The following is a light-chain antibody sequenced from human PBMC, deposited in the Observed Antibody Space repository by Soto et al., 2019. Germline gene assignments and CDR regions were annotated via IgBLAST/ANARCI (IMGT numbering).Light chain of an antibody. J-gene: IGLJ2*01. CDR1: RFKIGRNT. CDR3: AAWDDSLNGVV. CDR2: SNN. Sequence: QSVLTQPPSASGTPGQRVTLSCSGSRFKIGRNTVNWYQQLPGSAPKLLIYSNNQRPSGVPDRFSGSRSGTSASLAISGLQSEDEADYYCAAWDDSLNGVVFGGGTKLTVL. V-gene: IGLV1-44*01.